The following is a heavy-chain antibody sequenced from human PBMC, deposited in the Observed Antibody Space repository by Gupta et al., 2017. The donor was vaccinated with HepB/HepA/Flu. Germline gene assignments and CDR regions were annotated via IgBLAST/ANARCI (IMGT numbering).Heavy chain of an antibody. CDR3: ATNTVAGPDGWFDP. J-gene: IGHJ5*02. CDR2: IYYSGST. D-gene: IGHD5-12*01. Sequence: QLQLQESGPGLVKPSETLSLTCTVSGGSISSSSYYWGWIRQPPGKGLEWIGSIYYSGSTYYNPSLKSRVTISVDTSKNQFSLKLSSVTAADTAVYYCATNTVAGPDGWFDPWGQGTLVTVSS. V-gene: IGHV4-39*01. CDR1: GGSISSSSYY.